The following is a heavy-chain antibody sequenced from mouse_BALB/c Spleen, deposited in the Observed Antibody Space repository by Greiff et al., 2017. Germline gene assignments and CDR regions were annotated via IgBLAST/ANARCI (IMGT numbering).Heavy chain of an antibody. CDR3: ARGGNYPWFAY. J-gene: IGHJ3*01. V-gene: IGHV14-1*02. D-gene: IGHD2-1*01. Sequence: EVQGVESGAELVRPGALVKLSCKASGFNIQDYYMHWVKQRPEQGLEWIGRIDPANGNTKYDPKFQGKATITADTSSNTAYLQLSSLTSEDTAVYYCARGGNYPWFAYWGQGTLVTVSA. CDR1: GFNIQDYY. CDR2: IDPANGNT.